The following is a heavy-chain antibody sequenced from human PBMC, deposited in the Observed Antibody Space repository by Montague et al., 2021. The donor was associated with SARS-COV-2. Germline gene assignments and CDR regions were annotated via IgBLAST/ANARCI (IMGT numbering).Heavy chain of an antibody. CDR1: GYSISGGYY. CDR2: ILQCRTT. Sequence: SETLFLTCTVSGYSISGGYYWVWFRQPPGKGLEWIGNILQCRTTYYNTSLERRSTMSVDTSKNQFSLKLSSVTAADTAVYYCAREHWENYYDFWSGTNLASDYPYYGMDVWGQGTTVTVSS. CDR3: AREHWENYYDFWSGTNLASDYPYYGMDV. D-gene: IGHD3-3*01. J-gene: IGHJ6*02. V-gene: IGHV4-38-2*02.